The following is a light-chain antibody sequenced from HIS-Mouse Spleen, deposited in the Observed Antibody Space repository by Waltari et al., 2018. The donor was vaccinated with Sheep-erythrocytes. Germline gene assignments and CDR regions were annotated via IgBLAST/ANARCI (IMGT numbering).Light chain of an antibody. CDR1: SSDVGGYNY. Sequence: QSALTQPRSVSGSPGQSVTISCTGTSSDVGGYNYFSWYQQHPGKAPKLMIYDVSTRPSGVPERCAGSNTGNTASLTSSGLQAEDEADYYCCSYAGSYNHVFATGTKVTVL. J-gene: IGLJ1*01. V-gene: IGLV2-11*01. CDR3: CSYAGSYNHV. CDR2: DVS.